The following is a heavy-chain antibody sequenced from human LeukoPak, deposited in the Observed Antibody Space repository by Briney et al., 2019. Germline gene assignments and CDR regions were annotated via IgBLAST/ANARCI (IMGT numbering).Heavy chain of an antibody. CDR1: GGSFSGYY. CDR2: INHSGST. D-gene: IGHD3-22*01. Sequence: SETLSLTCAVYGGSFSGYYWSWIRQPPGKGLEWIGEINHSGSTNYNPSLKSRVTISVDTSKNQFSLKLSSVTAADTAVYYCARARSRRYYDSSALNASFGYWGQGTLVTVSS. CDR3: ARARSRRYYDSSALNASFGY. V-gene: IGHV4-34*01. J-gene: IGHJ4*02.